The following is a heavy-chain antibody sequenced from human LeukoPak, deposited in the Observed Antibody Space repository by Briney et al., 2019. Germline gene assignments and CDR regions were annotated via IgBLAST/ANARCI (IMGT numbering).Heavy chain of an antibody. CDR1: GFTFSSYA. V-gene: IGHV3-23*01. D-gene: IGHD2-15*01. CDR3: AKDSSVVVAATTDAFDY. Sequence: GGSLRVSCAASGFTFSSYAMSWVRQAPGKGLEWVSAISGSGGSTYYADSVEGRFTISRDNSKNTLYLQMNSLRAEDTAVYYCAKDSSVVVAATTDAFDYWGQGTLVTVSS. CDR2: ISGSGGST. J-gene: IGHJ4*02.